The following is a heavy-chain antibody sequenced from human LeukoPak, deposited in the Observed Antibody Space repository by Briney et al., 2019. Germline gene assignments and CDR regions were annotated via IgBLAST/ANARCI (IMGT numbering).Heavy chain of an antibody. V-gene: IGHV4-34*01. CDR3: AQAVVAATRYYYYYYMDV. J-gene: IGHJ6*03. Sequence: SETLPLTCAVCGGSFSGYYWSWIRQPPGKGLEWIGEINHSGSTNYNPSLKSRVTISVDTSKNQFSLKLSSVTAADTAVYYCAQAVVAATRYYYYYYMDVWGKGTTVTVSS. D-gene: IGHD2-15*01. CDR2: INHSGST. CDR1: GGSFSGYY.